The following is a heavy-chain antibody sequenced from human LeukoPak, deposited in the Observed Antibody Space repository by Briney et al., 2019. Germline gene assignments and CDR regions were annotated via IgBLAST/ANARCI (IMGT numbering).Heavy chain of an antibody. J-gene: IGHJ3*01. Sequence: PGGFLRLSCAASGFTFSNYAVMWVRQAPGQGLEWVSAITSAGAPRYADSVKGRFTISRDNSKNTLYLQMNSLRAEDTAQYFCARDPNGDYIGAFEFWGQGTGVTVSS. CDR3: ARDPNGDYIGAFEF. CDR2: ITSAGAP. D-gene: IGHD4-17*01. CDR1: GFTFSNYA. V-gene: IGHV3-23*01.